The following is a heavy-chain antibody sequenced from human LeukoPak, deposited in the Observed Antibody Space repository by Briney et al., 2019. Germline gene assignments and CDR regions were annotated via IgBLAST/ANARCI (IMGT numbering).Heavy chain of an antibody. CDR3: ALGWEQLVGIY. J-gene: IGHJ4*02. V-gene: IGHV3-30*03. CDR2: ISYDGSNK. D-gene: IGHD6-6*01. CDR1: GFTFSSYG. Sequence: TGVSLRLSCAASGFTFSSYGMHWVRQAPGKGLEWVAVISYDGSNKYYADSVKGRFTISRDNSKNTLYLQMNSLRAEDTAVYYCALGWEQLVGIYWGQGTLVTVSS.